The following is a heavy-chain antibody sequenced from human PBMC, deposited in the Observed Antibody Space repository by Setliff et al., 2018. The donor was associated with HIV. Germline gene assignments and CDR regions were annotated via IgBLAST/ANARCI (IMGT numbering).Heavy chain of an antibody. J-gene: IGHJ6*03. Sequence: GASVKVSCKTSGYTFTSHTIHWVRQAPGQGLEWMGWISVYNGNTNYAQNLQGRVTMTTDRSTTTAYMELKSLRSDDTAVYYCARDGGYYYYMDVWGKGTTVAVSS. CDR3: ARDGGYYYYMDV. CDR1: GYTFTSHT. CDR2: ISVYNGNT. V-gene: IGHV1-18*01. D-gene: IGHD3-10*01.